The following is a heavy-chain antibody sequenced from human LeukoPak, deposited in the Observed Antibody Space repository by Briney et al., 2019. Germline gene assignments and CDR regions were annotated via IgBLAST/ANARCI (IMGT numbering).Heavy chain of an antibody. D-gene: IGHD3-22*01. V-gene: IGHV3-23*01. CDR2: ISNDGGGT. CDR3: ATGGSGYFADL. Sequence: GGSLRLSCAASGFIFNNYGLIWVRQAPGKGLEWVSAISNDGGGTTYADFVEGRFTISRDNSKNTLFLQMNSLRAEDTALYYCATGGSGYFADLWGQGTLVTVSS. CDR1: GFIFNNYG. J-gene: IGHJ5*02.